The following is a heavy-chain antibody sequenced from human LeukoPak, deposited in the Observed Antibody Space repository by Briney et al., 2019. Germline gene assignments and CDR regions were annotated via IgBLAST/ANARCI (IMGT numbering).Heavy chain of an antibody. CDR2: IYYSGST. V-gene: IGHV4-59*01. Sequence: SETLSLTCTVSGGSISGYYWSWIRQPPGKGLEWIGYIYYSGSTNYNPSLKSRVTISVDTSKNQFSLKLSSVTAADTAVYYCARSKMATLHFDYWGQGTLVTVSS. CDR1: GGSISGYY. D-gene: IGHD5-24*01. CDR3: ARSKMATLHFDY. J-gene: IGHJ4*02.